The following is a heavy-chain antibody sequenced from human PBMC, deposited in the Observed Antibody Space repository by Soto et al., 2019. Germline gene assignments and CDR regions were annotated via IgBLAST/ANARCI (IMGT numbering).Heavy chain of an antibody. J-gene: IGHJ4*02. CDR1: GGSISSGDYY. Sequence: SETLSLTCTVSGGSISSGDYYWSWIRQPPGKGLEWIGYIYYSGSTYYNPSLKSRVSISVDTSKNQFSLKLSSVTAADTAVYYCARDSHDSSGYIDYWGQGTLVTVSS. CDR3: ARDSHDSSGYIDY. V-gene: IGHV4-30-4*01. CDR2: IYYSGST. D-gene: IGHD3-22*01.